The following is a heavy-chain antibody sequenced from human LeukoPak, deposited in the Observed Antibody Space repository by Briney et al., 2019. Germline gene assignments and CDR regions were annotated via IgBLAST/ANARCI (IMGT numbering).Heavy chain of an antibody. V-gene: IGHV3-53*01. D-gene: IGHD6-13*01. CDR2: IYSGGST. J-gene: IGHJ6*04. CDR1: GFTVSSNY. CDR3: AKMPSRAAGIPGVYGMDV. Sequence: PGGSLRLSCAASGFTVSSNYMSWVRQAPGKGLEGVSVIYSGGSTYYADSVKGRFTISRDNSKNTLYLQMNSLRAEDTAVYYCAKMPSRAAGIPGVYGMDVWGKGTTVTVSS.